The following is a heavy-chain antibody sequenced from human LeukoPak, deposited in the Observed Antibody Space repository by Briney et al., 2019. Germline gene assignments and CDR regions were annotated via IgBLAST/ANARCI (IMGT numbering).Heavy chain of an antibody. Sequence: ASVKVSCKASGYTFTGYYMHWVRQAPGQGLEWMAQINPSGDGTHYAQRFQGRVTMTRDTSTNTVYMEVSSLRSEDTAVYFCARSGSYSPFDYWGQGTLVTVSS. J-gene: IGHJ4*02. CDR1: GYTFTGYY. CDR2: INPSGDGT. V-gene: IGHV1-46*01. D-gene: IGHD1-26*01. CDR3: ARSGSYSPFDY.